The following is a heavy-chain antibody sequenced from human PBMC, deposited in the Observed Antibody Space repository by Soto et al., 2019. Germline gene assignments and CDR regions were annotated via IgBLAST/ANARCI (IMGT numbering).Heavy chain of an antibody. D-gene: IGHD2-15*01. Sequence: GGSLRLSCAASGFTFSSYWMHWVRQAPGKGLVWVSRINSDGSSTSYADSVKGRFTISRDNAKNTLYLQMNSLRAEDTAVYYCAREWVVAATYYYGMDVWGQGTTVTVSS. CDR3: AREWVVAATYYYGMDV. CDR2: INSDGSST. CDR1: GFTFSSYW. V-gene: IGHV3-74*01. J-gene: IGHJ6*02.